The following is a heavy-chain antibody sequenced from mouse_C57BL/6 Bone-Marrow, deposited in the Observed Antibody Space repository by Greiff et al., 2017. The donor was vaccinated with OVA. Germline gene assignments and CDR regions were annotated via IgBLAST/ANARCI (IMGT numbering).Heavy chain of an antibody. Sequence: VQLQHSGAELARPGASVKLSCKASGYTFTSYGISWVKQRTGQGLEWIGEIYPRSGNTYYNEKFKGKATLTADKSSSTAYMELRSLTSEDSAVYFCARDRGSSSFDYWGQGTTLTVSS. D-gene: IGHD1-1*01. CDR2: IYPRSGNT. J-gene: IGHJ2*01. V-gene: IGHV1-81*01. CDR1: GYTFTSYG. CDR3: ARDRGSSSFDY.